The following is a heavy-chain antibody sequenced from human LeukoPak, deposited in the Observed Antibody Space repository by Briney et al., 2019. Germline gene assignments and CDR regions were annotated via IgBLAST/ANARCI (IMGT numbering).Heavy chain of an antibody. CDR1: GFTFSDYY. V-gene: IGHV3-11*01. J-gene: IGHJ1*01. CDR2: ISSSGSTI. Sequence: GGSLRLSCAACGFTFSDYYMRWLRQAPGKGVEGGSYISSSGSTIYYADSVKGRFTIYRENAKNSVYVKMNSLRAEDTAVYYCTRDASYSSSSSAALGYWGQGTLVTVSS. D-gene: IGHD6-6*01. CDR3: TRDASYSSSSSAALGY.